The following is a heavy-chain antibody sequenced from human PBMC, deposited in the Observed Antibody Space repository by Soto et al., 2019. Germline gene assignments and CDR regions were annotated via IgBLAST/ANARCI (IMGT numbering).Heavy chain of an antibody. CDR3: ADYPXXRDNFDI. CDR1: GFTVSGKY. J-gene: IGHJ3*02. Sequence: EVQLVESGGGLVQPGGSLRVSCAASGFTVSGKYMSWVRQAPGKRLEWVSVIYSDGRTYYADSVKGRFTISRDNSKNTXXXXXXXXXXXXTXVYYCADYPXXRDNFDIWGQGTMVTVSS. D-gene: IGHD3-10*01. CDR2: IYSDGRT. V-gene: IGHV3-66*01.